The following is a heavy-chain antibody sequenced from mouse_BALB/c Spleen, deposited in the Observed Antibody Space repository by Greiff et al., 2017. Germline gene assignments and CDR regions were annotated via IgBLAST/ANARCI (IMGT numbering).Heavy chain of an antibody. CDR1: GYSITSDYA. CDR3: ARRPRYFDV. Sequence: EVKLQESGPGLVKPSQSLSLTCTVTGYSITSDYAWNWIRQFPGNKLEWMGYISYSGSTSYNPSLKSRISITRDTSKNQFFLQLNSVTTEDTATYYCARRPRYFDVWGAGTTVTVSS. CDR2: ISYSGST. V-gene: IGHV3-2*02. J-gene: IGHJ1*01.